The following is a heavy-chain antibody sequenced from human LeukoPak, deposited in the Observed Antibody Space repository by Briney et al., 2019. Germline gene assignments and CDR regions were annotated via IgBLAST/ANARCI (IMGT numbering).Heavy chain of an antibody. D-gene: IGHD3-16*02. Sequence: ASVKVSCKASGYTFTSYGSSWVRQAPGQGLEWMGWISAYNGNTNYAQKLQGRVTMTTDTSTSTAYMELRSLRSDDTAVYYCAREGLRLGELSSTTIDYWGQGTLVTVSS. CDR3: AREGLRLGELSSTTIDY. V-gene: IGHV1-18*01. J-gene: IGHJ4*02. CDR2: ISAYNGNT. CDR1: GYTFTSYG.